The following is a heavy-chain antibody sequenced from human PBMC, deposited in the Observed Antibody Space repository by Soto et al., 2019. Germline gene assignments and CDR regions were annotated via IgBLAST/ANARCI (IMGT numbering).Heavy chain of an antibody. J-gene: IGHJ4*02. CDR2: IYYSGST. CDR1: GGSISSYY. CDR3: ARYNRGEGYYYGSGSYHDY. V-gene: IGHV4-59*01. Sequence: SETLSLTCTVSGGSISSYYWSWIRQPPGKGLEWIGYIYYSGSTNYNPSLKSRVTISVDTSKNQFSLKLSSVTAADTAVYYCARYNRGEGYYYGSGSYHDYWGQGTLVTVSS. D-gene: IGHD3-10*01.